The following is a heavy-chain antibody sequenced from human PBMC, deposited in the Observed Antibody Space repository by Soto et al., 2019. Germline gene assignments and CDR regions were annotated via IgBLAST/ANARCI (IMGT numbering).Heavy chain of an antibody. D-gene: IGHD5-12*01. Sequence: ASVKVSCKASGYTFTTYAIHWVRQAPGQSLEWMGWINVGNGNTIHSQKFQARVTITRDTSASTAYMELSSLRSEDTAVYYCARFISGAYGMDVWGQGTTVTVSS. V-gene: IGHV1-3*01. CDR2: INVGNGNT. CDR3: ARFISGAYGMDV. CDR1: GYTFTTYA. J-gene: IGHJ6*02.